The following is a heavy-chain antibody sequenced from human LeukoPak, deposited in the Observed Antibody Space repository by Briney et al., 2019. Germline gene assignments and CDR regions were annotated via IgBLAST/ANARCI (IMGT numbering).Heavy chain of an antibody. CDR2: ISGSGAHT. CDR1: GFTFNNYA. D-gene: IGHD6-13*01. J-gene: IGHJ4*02. CDR3: AKYPASGGYFDY. Sequence: GGSLRLSCAASGFTFNNYAISWVRQAPGRGLGWVSGISGSGAHTYYADSVKGRFTISRDNSKNTLYLQMNSLRAEDTAVFYCAKYPASGGYFDYWGGGPLVSVSS. V-gene: IGHV3-23*01.